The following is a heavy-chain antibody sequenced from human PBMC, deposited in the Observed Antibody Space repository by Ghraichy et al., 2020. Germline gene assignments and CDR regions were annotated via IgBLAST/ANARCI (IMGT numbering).Heavy chain of an antibody. D-gene: IGHD6-19*01. CDR2: ISGSGGST. V-gene: IGHV3-23*01. CDR1: GFTFSSYA. J-gene: IGHJ4*02. CDR3: AKEIRRDIAVPGTTVVLYSGWFDY. Sequence: GGSLRLSCAASGFTFSSYAMNWVRQAPGKGLEWVSAISGSGGSTHYADSVKGRFTISRDNSRNTLYLQMNSLRAEDTAVYYCAKEIRRDIAVPGTTVVLYSGWFDYWGQATLVTVSS.